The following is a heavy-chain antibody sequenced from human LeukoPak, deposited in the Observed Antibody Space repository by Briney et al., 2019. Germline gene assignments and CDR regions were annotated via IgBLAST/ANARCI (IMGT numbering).Heavy chain of an antibody. Sequence: GGSLRLSCAASGFTFSIYAMNWVRQAPGKGLEWVSSISGSGGSTYYADSVKGRFTISRDNSKNTLYLQMNSLRAEDTAVYYCARIKWFGEFFYWGQGTLVTVSS. CDR2: ISGSGGST. J-gene: IGHJ4*02. D-gene: IGHD3-10*01. CDR3: ARIKWFGEFFY. CDR1: GFTFSIYA. V-gene: IGHV3-23*01.